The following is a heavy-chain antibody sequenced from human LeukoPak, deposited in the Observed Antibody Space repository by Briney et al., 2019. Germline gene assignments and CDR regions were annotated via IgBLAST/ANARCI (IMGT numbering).Heavy chain of an antibody. Sequence: SETLSLTCAVYVGPFSDYYWSWIRQPPGKGLEWIGEISHSGGTNYNPSLKSRVTISVDTSKSQFSLNLRSVTAADTAVYYCASLSLQIYVFWSWFDYWGQGTLVTVSS. CDR3: ASLSLQIYVFWSWFDY. J-gene: IGHJ4*02. D-gene: IGHD3-3*01. V-gene: IGHV4-34*01. CDR1: VGPFSDYY. CDR2: ISHSGGT.